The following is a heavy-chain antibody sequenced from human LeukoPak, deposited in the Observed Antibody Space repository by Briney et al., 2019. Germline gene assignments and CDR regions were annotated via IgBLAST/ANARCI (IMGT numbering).Heavy chain of an antibody. Sequence: GASVKVSCKGSGYTFIGYYMHWVRQAPGQGLEWMGWINYNSGATNYAQALQGRVTMTRDTSITIFYMELSSLRSDDTAVYYCARALRYDDSSGYYAYWGQGTLVTVSS. J-gene: IGHJ4*02. V-gene: IGHV1-2*02. D-gene: IGHD3-22*01. CDR1: GYTFIGYY. CDR2: INYNSGAT. CDR3: ARALRYDDSSGYYAY.